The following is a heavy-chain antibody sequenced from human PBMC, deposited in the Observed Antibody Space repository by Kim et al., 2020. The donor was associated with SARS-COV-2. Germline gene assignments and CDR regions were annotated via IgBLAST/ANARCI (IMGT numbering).Heavy chain of an antibody. CDR2: ST. CDR3: ARDAAAGYFDY. D-gene: IGHD6-13*01. J-gene: IGHJ4*02. Sequence: STSYGQKFQGRVTMTRDTSTSTVYMGLSSLRSEDTAVYYCARDAAAGYFDYWGQGTLVTVSS. V-gene: IGHV1-46*01.